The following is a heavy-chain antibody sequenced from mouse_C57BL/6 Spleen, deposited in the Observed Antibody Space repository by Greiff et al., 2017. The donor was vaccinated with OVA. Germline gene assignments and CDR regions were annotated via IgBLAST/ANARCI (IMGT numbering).Heavy chain of an antibody. Sequence: EVQGVESGGGLVKPGGSLKLSCAASGFTFSDYGMHWVRQAPEKGLEWVAYISSGSSTIYYADTVKGRFTISRDNAKNTLFLQMTSLRSEDTAMYYCARDLKYAMDYWGQGTSVTVSS. CDR1: GFTFSDYG. CDR2: ISSGSSTI. J-gene: IGHJ4*01. CDR3: ARDLKYAMDY. V-gene: IGHV5-17*01.